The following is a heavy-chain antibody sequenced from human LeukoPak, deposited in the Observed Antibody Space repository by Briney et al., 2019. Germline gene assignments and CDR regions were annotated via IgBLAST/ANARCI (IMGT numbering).Heavy chain of an antibody. CDR1: GGSISSYY. CDR2: IYYSGST. D-gene: IGHD6-19*01. V-gene: IGHV4-59*12. J-gene: IGHJ6*02. Sequence: PSETLSLTCTVSGGSISSYYWSWIRQPPGKGLEWIGYIYYSGSTNYNPSLKSRVTISVDTSKNQFSLKLSSVTAADTAVYYCARGSIAVAGKPPSYYYYGMDVWGQGTTVTVSS. CDR3: ARGSIAVAGKPPSYYYYGMDV.